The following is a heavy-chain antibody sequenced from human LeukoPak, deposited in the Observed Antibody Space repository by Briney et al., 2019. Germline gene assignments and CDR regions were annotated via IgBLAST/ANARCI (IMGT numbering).Heavy chain of an antibody. Sequence: SETLSLTCGVSGYSISSGGWWGWIRQPPGKGLEWIGYIYYSGDIYYNPSLKSRVTMSVDTSKNQFSLKLSSVTAVDTAVYYCASVNVRGAPTRVDYWGQGTLVTVSS. CDR3: ASVNVRGAPTRVDY. D-gene: IGHD3-10*02. CDR1: GYSISSGGW. CDR2: IYYSGDI. V-gene: IGHV4-28*05. J-gene: IGHJ4*02.